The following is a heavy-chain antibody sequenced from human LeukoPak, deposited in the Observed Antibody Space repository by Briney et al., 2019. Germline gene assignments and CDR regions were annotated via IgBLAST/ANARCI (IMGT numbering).Heavy chain of an antibody. Sequence: GGSLRLSCATSGFSFNVYSMSWVRQAPGKGLEWLSYISTSSGTIYYAESVRGRFSISRDNAKNSLYLQMNSLRPEDTAVYYCAPGYCTTTSCTHYFEYWGQGTLVTVSS. V-gene: IGHV3-48*01. D-gene: IGHD2-2*01. CDR2: ISTSSGTI. CDR3: APGYCTTTSCTHYFEY. J-gene: IGHJ4*02. CDR1: GFSFNVYS.